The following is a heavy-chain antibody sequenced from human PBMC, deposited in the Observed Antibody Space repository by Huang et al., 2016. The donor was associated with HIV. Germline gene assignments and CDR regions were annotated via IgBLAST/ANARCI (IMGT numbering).Heavy chain of an antibody. CDR3: AKDHVAAVAGRRGWGFDY. J-gene: IGHJ4*02. CDR1: GFIFSSYG. V-gene: IGHV3-30*18. Sequence: QVQLVESGGGGVQPGRSLRLSCAASGFIFSSYGMHWVRQGSGKGVGGVAVISYDGSNKYYADSVKGRSTISRDNSKNTVYLQMNSLRAEDTAVYYCAKDHVAAVAGRRGWGFDYWGQGTLVTVSS. CDR2: ISYDGSNK. D-gene: IGHD6-19*01.